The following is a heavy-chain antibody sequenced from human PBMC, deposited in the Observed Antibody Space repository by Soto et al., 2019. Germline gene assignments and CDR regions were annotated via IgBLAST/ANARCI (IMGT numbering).Heavy chain of an antibody. V-gene: IGHV3-73*02. Sequence: EVQLVESGGGLVQPGGSLKLSCAASGFTFSGSAMHWVRQASGKGLEWVGRIRSKANSYATAYAASVKGRFTISRDDSNNTAYLQMNSLKPDDTAVYYCLPTQQLVPVGYWGQGTMVTVSS. D-gene: IGHD6-13*01. CDR3: LPTQQLVPVGY. J-gene: IGHJ4*02. CDR2: IRSKANSYAT. CDR1: GFTFSGSA.